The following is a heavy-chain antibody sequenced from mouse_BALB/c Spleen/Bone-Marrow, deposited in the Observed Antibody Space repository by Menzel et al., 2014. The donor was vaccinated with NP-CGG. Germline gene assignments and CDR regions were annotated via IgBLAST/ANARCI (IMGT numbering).Heavy chain of an antibody. Sequence: EVQLQQSGAELVKPGASVKLSCTASGFNIKDIYMHWVKQRPEQGLEWIGRIDPANGNTKYDPKFQGKATITADTSFNTAYLQLSSLTSEDTAVYYCARYGRRFYAMDYWGQGTSVTVSS. D-gene: IGHD1-1*01. CDR1: GFNIKDIY. J-gene: IGHJ4*01. CDR2: IDPANGNT. V-gene: IGHV14-3*02. CDR3: ARYGRRFYAMDY.